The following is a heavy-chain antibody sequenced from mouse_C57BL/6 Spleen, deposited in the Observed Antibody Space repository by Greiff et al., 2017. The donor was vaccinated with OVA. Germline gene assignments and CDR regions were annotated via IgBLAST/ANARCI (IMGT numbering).Heavy chain of an antibody. V-gene: IGHV1-80*01. J-gene: IGHJ2*01. CDR1: GYAFSSYW. Sequence: QVQLKESGAELVKPGASVKISCKASGYAFSSYWMNWVKQRPGKGLEWIGQIYPGDGDTNYNGKFKGKATLTADKSSSTYYMQLSSLTSEDSAVYFCARKGYYAYFDYWGQGTTLTVSS. CDR2: IYPGDGDT. D-gene: IGHD2-1*01. CDR3: ARKGYYAYFDY.